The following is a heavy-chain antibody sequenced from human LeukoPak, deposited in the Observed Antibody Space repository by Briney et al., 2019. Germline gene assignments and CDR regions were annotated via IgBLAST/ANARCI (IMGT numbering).Heavy chain of an antibody. CDR2: ISAYNGNT. J-gene: IGHJ4*02. CDR1: RYTFTSYG. D-gene: IGHD3-3*01. Sequence: ASVRVSCKASRYTFTSYGIIWVRQAPGQGREWRGWISAYNGNTNSAQKLQGRVTMTTDPSTSTAHMALRSLRSDDTALYYCARVYYDFWSGYYTNHDFDYWGQGPLVTVSS. CDR3: ARVYYDFWSGYYTNHDFDY. V-gene: IGHV1-18*01.